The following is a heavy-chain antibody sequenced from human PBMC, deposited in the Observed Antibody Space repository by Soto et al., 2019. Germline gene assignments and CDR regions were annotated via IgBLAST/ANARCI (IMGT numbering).Heavy chain of an antibody. CDR2: ISGSGGST. J-gene: IGHJ4*02. D-gene: IGHD3-9*01. V-gene: IGHV3-23*01. CDR1: GFTFSSYA. CDR3: AKDTNYDILTGSRSIGRDFDY. Sequence: PGGSLRLSCAASGFTFSSYAMSWVRQAPGKGLEWVSAISGSGGSTYYADSVKGRFTISRDNSKNTLYLQMNSLRAEDTAVYYCAKDTNYDILTGSRSIGRDFDYWGQGTLVTVSS.